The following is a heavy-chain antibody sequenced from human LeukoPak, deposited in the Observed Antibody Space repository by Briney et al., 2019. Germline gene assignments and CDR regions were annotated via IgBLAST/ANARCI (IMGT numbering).Heavy chain of an antibody. J-gene: IGHJ4*02. CDR2: MKPKSGDT. CDR1: GYTFTSYD. CDR3: ARGPPESSSSDY. D-gene: IGHD6-13*01. V-gene: IGHV1-8*01. Sequence: ASVKVSCKASGYTFTSYDINWVRQATGQGLEWMGWMKPKSGDTGYAQKSQGRVTMTRNIYMNIAYMELTSLTSEDTAVYYCARGPPESSSSDYWVQGTLVTVSS.